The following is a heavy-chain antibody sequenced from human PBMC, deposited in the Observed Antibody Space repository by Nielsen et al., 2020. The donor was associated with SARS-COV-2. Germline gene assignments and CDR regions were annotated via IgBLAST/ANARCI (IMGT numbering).Heavy chain of an antibody. Sequence: GESLKISCKGSGYSFTSYWIGWVRQMPGKGLEWMGIIYPGDSDTRYSPSFQGQVTISADKSISTAYLQWSNLKASDTAMYYCARQALGRDGYINPDYWGQGTLVTVSS. J-gene: IGHJ4*02. V-gene: IGHV5-51*01. CDR1: GYSFTSYW. CDR3: ARQALGRDGYINPDY. D-gene: IGHD5-24*01. CDR2: IYPGDSDT.